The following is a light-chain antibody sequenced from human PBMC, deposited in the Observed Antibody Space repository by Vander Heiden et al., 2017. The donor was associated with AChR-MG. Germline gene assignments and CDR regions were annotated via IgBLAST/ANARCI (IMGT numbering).Light chain of an antibody. Sequence: SYVLTQPPSVSVAPGKTARITCGGNNIGSKSVHWYQQRPGQAPVLVIYNDSDRPSGIPERFSGSSSRNTATLTISRVEAGDEADYYCQVWDSTTDHSVFGGGTKLTVL. CDR3: QVWDSTTDHSV. V-gene: IGLV3-21*04. J-gene: IGLJ2*01. CDR2: NDS. CDR1: NIGSKS.